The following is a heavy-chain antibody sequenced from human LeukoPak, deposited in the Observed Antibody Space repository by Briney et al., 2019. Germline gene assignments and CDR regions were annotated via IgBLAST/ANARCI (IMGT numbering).Heavy chain of an antibody. CDR2: FDPEDGET. D-gene: IGHD3-3*01. CDR3: ATDATIFGVPGAFDI. J-gene: IGHJ3*02. CDR1: GYTLTELS. Sequence: ASVKVSCKVSGYTLTELSMHWVRQAPGKGLEWMGGFDPEDGETIYAQKFQGRVTMTEDTSTDTAYMELSSLRSEDTAVYYCATDATIFGVPGAFDIWGQGTMVTVSS. V-gene: IGHV1-24*01.